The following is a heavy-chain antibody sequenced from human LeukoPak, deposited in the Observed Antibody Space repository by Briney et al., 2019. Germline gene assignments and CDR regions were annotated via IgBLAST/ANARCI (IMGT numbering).Heavy chain of an antibody. J-gene: IGHJ4*02. CDR1: GYSFTNYW. CDR2: IYPRDSDT. CDR3: ARTQDRTAARS. V-gene: IGHV5-51*01. Sequence: GESLKISCKGSGYSFTNYWIGWVRQMPGKGLEWMGIIYPRDSDTRYSPSFQGQVTISADKSIDTAYLQWSSLKASDTAIYYCARTQDRTAARSWGQGTLVTVSS. D-gene: IGHD6-13*01.